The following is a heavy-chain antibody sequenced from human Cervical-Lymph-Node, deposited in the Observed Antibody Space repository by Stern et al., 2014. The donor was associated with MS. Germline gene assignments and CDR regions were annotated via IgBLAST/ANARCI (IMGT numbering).Heavy chain of an antibody. D-gene: IGHD3-16*01. CDR2: ISPIFVTA. CDR1: GGTLRSYV. CDR3: ARNVGDTTLGH. V-gene: IGHV1-69*01. J-gene: IGHJ4*02. Sequence: VQLVESGAEVKKSGSSVKVSCKASGGTLRSYVITWARQSSGQGPEWMGEISPIFVTATYAQQFQGRVTITADEYTSTVYMELSSLRSEDTAVYYCARNVGDTTLGHWGQGSQVIVSS.